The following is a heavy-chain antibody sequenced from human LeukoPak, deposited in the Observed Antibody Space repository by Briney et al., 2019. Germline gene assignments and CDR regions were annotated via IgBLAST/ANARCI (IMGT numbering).Heavy chain of an antibody. CDR1: GFTFSSYS. D-gene: IGHD4-17*01. CDR3: ARGLGDYDAFDV. V-gene: IGHV3-21*01. Sequence: GGSLRLSCSVAGFTFSSYSMNWVRQAPGRGLQWVSSISGGGSYIFYADSVEGRFSVSRDNAKNSVFLQMNSLRAQDTAVYYCARGLGDYDAFDVWGHGTRVTVAS. J-gene: IGHJ3*01. CDR2: ISGGGSYI.